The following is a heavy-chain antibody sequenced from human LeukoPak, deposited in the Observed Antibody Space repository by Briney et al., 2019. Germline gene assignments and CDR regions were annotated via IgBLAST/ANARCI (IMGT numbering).Heavy chain of an antibody. D-gene: IGHD6-13*01. CDR3: AKHPSGTHFDY. V-gene: IGHV3-66*04. CDR2: MFDGGTT. J-gene: IGHJ4*02. Sequence: GGSLRLSCAASGFTVNSQYMAWVRQAPGKGLEWLSIMFDGGTTYYAAAVKGRFTIYRENSKNTLYLQMNSLRAEGTAVYYCAKHPSGTHFDYWGQGTLVTVFS. CDR1: GFTVNSQY.